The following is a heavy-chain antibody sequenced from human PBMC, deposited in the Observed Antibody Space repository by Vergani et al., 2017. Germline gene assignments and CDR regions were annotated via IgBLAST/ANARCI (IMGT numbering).Heavy chain of an antibody. CDR2: IIPIFGTA. D-gene: IGHD1-7*01. V-gene: IGHV1-69*01. Sequence: QVQLVQSGAEVKKPGSSVKVSCKASGGTFSSYAISWVRQAPGQGLEWMGGIIPIFGTANYAQKFQGRVTVTADESTSTAYMELSSLRSEDTAVYYCARVGPTGTTVFDAFDIWGQGTMVTVSS. CDR3: ARVGPTGTTVFDAFDI. J-gene: IGHJ3*02. CDR1: GGTFSSYA.